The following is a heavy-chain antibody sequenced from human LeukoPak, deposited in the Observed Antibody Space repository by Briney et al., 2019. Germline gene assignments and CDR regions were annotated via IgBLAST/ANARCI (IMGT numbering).Heavy chain of an antibody. CDR1: GDSVSSNSAA. J-gene: IGHJ5*02. Sequence: SQTLSLTCAISGDSVSSNSAAWNWIRQSPSRGLEWLGRTYYRSKWYNDYAVSVKSRITINPDTSKNQFSLQLNSVTPEDTAVYYCARVYCSGGSCSNWFDPGGQGTLVTVSS. V-gene: IGHV6-1*01. D-gene: IGHD2-15*01. CDR3: ARVYCSGGSCSNWFDP. CDR2: TYYRSKWYN.